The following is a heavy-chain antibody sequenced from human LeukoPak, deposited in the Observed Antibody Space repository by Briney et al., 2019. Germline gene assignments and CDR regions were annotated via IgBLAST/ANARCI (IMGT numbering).Heavy chain of an antibody. CDR3: ARDSTGWQANAYDV. V-gene: IGHV3-7*01. CDR2: IHQDGVDK. D-gene: IGHD2-8*02. Sequence: GGSLRLSCAASEFRFGSYAMSWVRQAPRKGPEWVANIHQDGVDKDYVDSVAGRFTISRGNAKSSVYLEMNSLRVEDTAVYYCARDSTGWQANAYDVWGQGTMVTVSS. J-gene: IGHJ3*01. CDR1: EFRFGSYA.